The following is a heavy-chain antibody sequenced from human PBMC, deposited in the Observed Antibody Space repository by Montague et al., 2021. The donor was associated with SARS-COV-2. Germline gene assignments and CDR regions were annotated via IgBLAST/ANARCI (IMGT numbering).Heavy chain of an antibody. J-gene: IGHJ4*02. CDR3: ARDVVNHLVTFDY. D-gene: IGHD2-21*02. CDR2: ST. V-gene: IGHV4-4*07. Sequence: STNYNPSLRSRVSMSVDTSKSQFSLTLSSVTAADTAVYYCARDVVNHLVTFDYWFRGTL.